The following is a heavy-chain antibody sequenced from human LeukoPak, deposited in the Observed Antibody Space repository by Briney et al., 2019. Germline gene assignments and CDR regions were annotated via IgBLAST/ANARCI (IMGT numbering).Heavy chain of an antibody. CDR3: AKSPDVEMATIGDY. D-gene: IGHD5-24*01. V-gene: IGHV3-33*06. CDR1: GFTFSSYG. CDR2: IWYDGSNK. Sequence: PGGSLRLSCAASGFTFSSYGMHWVRQAPGKGLEWVAVIWYDGSNKYYADSVKGRFTISRDNSKNTLYLQMNSLRAEDTAVYYCAKSPDVEMATIGDYWGQGTLVTVSP. J-gene: IGHJ4*02.